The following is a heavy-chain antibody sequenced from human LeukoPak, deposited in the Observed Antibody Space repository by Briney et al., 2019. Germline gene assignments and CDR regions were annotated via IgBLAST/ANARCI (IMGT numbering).Heavy chain of an antibody. V-gene: IGHV3-33*01. J-gene: IGHJ4*02. D-gene: IGHD4-23*01. Sequence: GGSLRLSCAASGFTFSSYGMHWVRQAPGKGLEWVAVIWYDGSNEYYADSVKGRFTISRDNSKNTLYLQMNSLRAEDTAVYYCARDLYGGNSGLDYWGQGTLVTVSS. CDR1: GFTFSSYG. CDR3: ARDLYGGNSGLDY. CDR2: IWYDGSNE.